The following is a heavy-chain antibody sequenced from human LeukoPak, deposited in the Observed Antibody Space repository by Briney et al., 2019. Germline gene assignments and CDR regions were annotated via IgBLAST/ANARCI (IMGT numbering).Heavy chain of an antibody. CDR3: TRDTGCSGGTCYSFYDY. V-gene: IGHV3-7*01. D-gene: IGHD2-15*01. CDR2: IKQVVSEK. J-gene: IGHJ4*02. Sequence: PGGSLRLSCAASGLSFCSYCMTWVRQTPPGRLGWVSNIKQVVSEKYVDSVKGRFTISRDNAKNSLYLQMNSLRAEDTAVYYCTRDTGCSGGTCYSFYDYWGQGTLVTVSS. CDR1: GLSFCSYC.